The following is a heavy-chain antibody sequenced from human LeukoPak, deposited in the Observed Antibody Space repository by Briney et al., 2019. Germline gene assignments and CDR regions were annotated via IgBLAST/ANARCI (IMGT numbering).Heavy chain of an antibody. V-gene: IGHV3-21*01. Sequence: KPGGSLRLSCAASGCTFSSYTMNWVRQAPGKGLEWVSSMTSSSHSYYADSVKGRFTISRDNAKNSLFLQMSSLRAEDTAVYYCARDLDFCSGYKDYWGQGTLVTVSS. CDR3: ARDLDFCSGYKDY. D-gene: IGHD3-3*01. J-gene: IGHJ4*02. CDR2: MTSSSHS. CDR1: GCTFSSYT.